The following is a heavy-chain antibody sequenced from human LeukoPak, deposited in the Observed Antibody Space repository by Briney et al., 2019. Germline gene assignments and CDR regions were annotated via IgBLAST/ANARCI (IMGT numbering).Heavy chain of an antibody. CDR3: TTEWELLATFDY. D-gene: IGHD1-26*01. CDR1: GFTFSNAW. J-gene: IGHJ4*02. V-gene: IGHV3-15*01. Sequence: GGSLRLSCAASGFTFSNAWMSWVRQAPGKGLEWVGRIKSKTDGGTTDYAAPVKGRFTISRDDSKNTLYLQMNSLKTEDTAVYYCTTEWELLATFDYWGQGTLVTVSS. CDR2: IKSKTDGGTT.